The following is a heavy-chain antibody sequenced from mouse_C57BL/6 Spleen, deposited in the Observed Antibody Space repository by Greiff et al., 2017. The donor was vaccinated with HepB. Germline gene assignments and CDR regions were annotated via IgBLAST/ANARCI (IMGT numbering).Heavy chain of an antibody. CDR1: GYTFTDYN. Sequence: VQLQQSGPELVKPGASVKMSCKASGYTFTDYNMHWVKQSHGKSLEWIGYINPNNGGTNYNQKFKGKATLTVNKSSSRAYMELRSLTSEDSAVYYCAPYYYGSDAMDYWGQGTSVTVSS. J-gene: IGHJ4*01. CDR2: INPNNGGT. D-gene: IGHD1-1*01. CDR3: APYYYGSDAMDY. V-gene: IGHV1-22*01.